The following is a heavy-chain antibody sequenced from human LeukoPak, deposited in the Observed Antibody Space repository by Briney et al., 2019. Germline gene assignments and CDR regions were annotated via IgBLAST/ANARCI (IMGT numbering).Heavy chain of an antibody. CDR1: GCTLSSNTW. Sequence: SGTLSLTCAVSGCTLSSNTWWSWVRQPPGKGLEWSGDIYHSWNSNYNPSLKSQVTISVDTSSNEYTPHLPSVTAADTAVYFGARDVGARLPGFWGQGTLVTVSS. J-gene: IGHJ4*02. CDR2: IYHSWNS. V-gene: IGHV4-4*02. D-gene: IGHD6-6*01. CDR3: ARDVGARLPGF.